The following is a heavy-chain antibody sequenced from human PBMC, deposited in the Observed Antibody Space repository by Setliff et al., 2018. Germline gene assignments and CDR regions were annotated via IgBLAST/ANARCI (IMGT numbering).Heavy chain of an antibody. Sequence: ASVKVSCKASGYTFTSYYMHWVRQAPGQGLEWMGIINPSGGSTSYAQKFQGRVTMTRDTSTSTVYMALSSLRSEDTAVYYCARDQGSGYAYYYYGMDVWGQGTTVTVSS. V-gene: IGHV1-46*01. CDR2: INPSGGST. CDR3: ARDQGSGYAYYYYGMDV. D-gene: IGHD5-12*01. CDR1: GYTFTSYY. J-gene: IGHJ6*02.